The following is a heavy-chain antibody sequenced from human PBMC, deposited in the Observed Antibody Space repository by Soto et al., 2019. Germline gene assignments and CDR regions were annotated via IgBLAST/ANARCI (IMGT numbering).Heavy chain of an antibody. Sequence: SVKVSCKASGFTFTSSAVQWVRQARGQRLEWIGWIVVGSGNTNYAQKFQERVTITRDMSTSTAYMELSSLRSEDTAVYYCAAASYSSGPMTNWGQGTLVTVSS. D-gene: IGHD6-19*01. CDR2: IVVGSGNT. CDR1: GFTFTSSA. J-gene: IGHJ4*02. CDR3: AAASYSSGPMTN. V-gene: IGHV1-58*01.